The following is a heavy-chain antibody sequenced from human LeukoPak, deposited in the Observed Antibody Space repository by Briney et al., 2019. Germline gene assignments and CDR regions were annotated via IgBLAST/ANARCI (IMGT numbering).Heavy chain of an antibody. CDR2: IYYSGST. J-gene: IGHJ6*02. V-gene: IGHV4-61*01. CDR3: ARDRRSIVVVPAANAAKGYYYYGMDV. Sequence: SETLSLTCTVSGGSVSSGSYYWSWIRQPPGKGLEWIGYIYYSGSTNYNPSLKSRVTISVDTSKNQFSLKLSSVTAADTAVYYCARDRRSIVVVPAANAAKGYYYYGMDVWGQGTTVTVSS. CDR1: GGSVSSGSYY. D-gene: IGHD2-2*01.